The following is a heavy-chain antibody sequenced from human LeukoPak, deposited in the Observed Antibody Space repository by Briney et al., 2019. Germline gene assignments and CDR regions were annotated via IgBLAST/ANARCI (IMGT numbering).Heavy chain of an antibody. J-gene: IGHJ4*02. CDR1: GFTFSDHY. CDR3: ASLRDFFASGSYYKGGYFDH. CDR2: ITGSGNSI. V-gene: IGHV3-11*01. Sequence: GGSLRLSCVASGFTFSDHYMGWVRQAPGKGLEWISYITGSGNSINYADSVKGRFTISRDNAEDSLYLQMNNLRADDTAVYYCASLRDFFASGSYYKGGYFDHWGQGTLVTVSS. D-gene: IGHD3-10*01.